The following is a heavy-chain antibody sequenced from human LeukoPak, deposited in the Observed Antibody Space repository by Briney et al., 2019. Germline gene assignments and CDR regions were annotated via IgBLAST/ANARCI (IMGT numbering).Heavy chain of an antibody. CDR3: AWYGVTHGLDV. CDR1: GFSLSNYW. J-gene: IGHJ6*04. D-gene: IGHD3-10*01. Sequence: GGSLRLSCAASGFSLSNYWMSWVRQAPGKGLEWVANINQDGSDKYYVDSVTGRFTISKDNAKNSVYLQMNSLRPEDTAIYYCAWYGVTHGLDVWGKGTTVTVSS. V-gene: IGHV3-7*01. CDR2: INQDGSDK.